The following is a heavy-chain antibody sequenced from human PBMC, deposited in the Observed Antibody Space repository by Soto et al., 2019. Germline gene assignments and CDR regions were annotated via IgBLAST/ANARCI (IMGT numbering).Heavy chain of an antibody. V-gene: IGHV1-46*03. CDR1: GYTFTSYY. Sequence: ASVKVSCKASGYTFTSYYMHWVRQAPGQGLEWMGIINPSGGSTSYAQKFQGRVTMTRDTSTSTVYMELSSLRSEDTAVYYCAREGVTIFGVDYYYYMDVWGKGTTVTVSS. D-gene: IGHD3-3*01. CDR2: INPSGGST. J-gene: IGHJ6*03. CDR3: AREGVTIFGVDYYYYMDV.